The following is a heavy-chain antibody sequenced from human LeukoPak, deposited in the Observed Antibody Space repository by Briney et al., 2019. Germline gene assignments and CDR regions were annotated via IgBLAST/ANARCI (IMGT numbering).Heavy chain of an antibody. CDR1: GGSISSGDYY. J-gene: IGHJ6*02. CDR3: ARARAPYSSSWYREHYGMDV. Sequence: SQTLSLTCTVSGGSISSGDYYWSWIRQPPGKGLEWIGYIYYSGSTNYNPSLKSRVTISVDTSKNQFSLKLSSVTAADTAVYYCARARAPYSSSWYREHYGMDVWGQGTTVTVSS. D-gene: IGHD6-13*01. V-gene: IGHV4-61*08. CDR2: IYYSGST.